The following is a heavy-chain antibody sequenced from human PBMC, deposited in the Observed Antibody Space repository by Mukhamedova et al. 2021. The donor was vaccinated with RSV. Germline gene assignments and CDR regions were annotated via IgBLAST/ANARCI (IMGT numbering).Heavy chain of an antibody. Sequence: SMNWVRQAPGKGLEWVSSISSSSSYIYYADSVKGRFTISRDNAKNSLYLQMNSLRAEDTAVYYCARVDRTIYYYYYGMDVWGQG. V-gene: IGHV3-21*01. CDR1: S. D-gene: IGHD5-24*01. CDR3: ARVDRTIYYYYYGMDV. CDR2: ISSSSSYI. J-gene: IGHJ6*02.